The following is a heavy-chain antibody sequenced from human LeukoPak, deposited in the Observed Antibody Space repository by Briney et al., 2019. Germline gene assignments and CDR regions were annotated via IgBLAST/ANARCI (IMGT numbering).Heavy chain of an antibody. J-gene: IGHJ4*02. CDR1: GYTFTSYG. CDR3: ARDLGVVVAADYFDY. V-gene: IGHV1-18*04. CDR2: ISAYNGNT. Sequence: ASVKVSCKASGYTFTSYGISWVRQAPGQGLEWMGWISAYNGNTNYAQKLQGRVTMTTDTSTSTAYMELRSLRSDDTVVYYCARDLGVVVAADYFDYWGQGTLVTVSS. D-gene: IGHD2-15*01.